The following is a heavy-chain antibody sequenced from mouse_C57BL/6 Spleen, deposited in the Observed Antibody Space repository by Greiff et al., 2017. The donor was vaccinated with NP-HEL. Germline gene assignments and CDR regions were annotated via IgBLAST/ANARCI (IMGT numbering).Heavy chain of an antibody. CDR1: GYTFTSYG. V-gene: IGHV1-81*01. CDR2: IYPRSGNT. Sequence: VKLMESGAELARPGASVKLSCKASGYTFTSYGISWVKQRTGQGLEWIGEIYPRSGNTYYNEKFKGKATLTADKSSSTAYMELRSLTSEDSAVYFCARSGDYDVDYYAMDYWGQGTSVTVSS. J-gene: IGHJ4*01. D-gene: IGHD2-4*01. CDR3: ARSGDYDVDYYAMDY.